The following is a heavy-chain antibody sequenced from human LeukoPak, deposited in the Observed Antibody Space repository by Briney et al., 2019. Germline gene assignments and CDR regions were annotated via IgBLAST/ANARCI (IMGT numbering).Heavy chain of an antibody. Sequence: ASVKVSCKASGYTFTSYYMHWVRQAPGQGLEWMGIINPSGGSTSYAQKSQGRVTMTRDTSTSTVYMELSSLRSEDTAVYYCARDRCSGGSCYSLLDYWGQGTLVTVSS. V-gene: IGHV1-46*01. CDR2: INPSGGST. CDR3: ARDRCSGGSCYSLLDY. J-gene: IGHJ4*02. D-gene: IGHD2-15*01. CDR1: GYTFTSYY.